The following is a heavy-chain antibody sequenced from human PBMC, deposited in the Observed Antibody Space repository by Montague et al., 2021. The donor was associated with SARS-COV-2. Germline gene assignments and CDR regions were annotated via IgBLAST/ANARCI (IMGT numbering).Heavy chain of an antibody. Sequence: SLRLSCAASGFDFSSYPMSWVRQAPGKGLEWAAVISYDGSNQYYVVSVNRRFTISRDNSKNTVFLHMNSLRSDDTAVYHCVGAWDIVVVAATMSFEHWGQGTLVTVSA. V-gene: IGHV3-30-3*01. CDR2: ISYDGSNQ. J-gene: IGHJ4*02. D-gene: IGHD2-2*01. CDR3: VGAWDIVVVAATMSFEH. CDR1: GFDFSSYP.